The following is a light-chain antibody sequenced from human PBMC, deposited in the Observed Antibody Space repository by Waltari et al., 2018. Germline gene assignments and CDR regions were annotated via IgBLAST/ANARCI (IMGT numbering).Light chain of an antibody. CDR2: AAS. V-gene: IGKV1-5*01. CDR3: QHYNAYRT. Sequence: DIQMTQSPSTLSDSVGDRVIITCRASQSIITWLAWYQQKPGKAPKLLIFAASSLQTGVPSRFSGSGSGTEFTLTINSLQPDDFATYYCQHYNAYRTFGQGTKVEIK. J-gene: IGKJ1*01. CDR1: QSIITW.